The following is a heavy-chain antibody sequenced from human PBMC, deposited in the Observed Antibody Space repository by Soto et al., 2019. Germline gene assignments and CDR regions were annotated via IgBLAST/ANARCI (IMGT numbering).Heavy chain of an antibody. CDR3: AKRQYSSSWELGY. J-gene: IGHJ4*02. Sequence: EVQLLESGGGLVQPGGSLRLSCAASGFTFSSYAMSWVRQAPGKGLEWVSAISGSGGSTYYADSVKGRFTISRDNSKNPLYLQMNGLRAEDTAVYYCAKRQYSSSWELGYWGQGTLVTVSS. CDR2: ISGSGGST. CDR1: GFTFSSYA. D-gene: IGHD6-13*01. V-gene: IGHV3-23*01.